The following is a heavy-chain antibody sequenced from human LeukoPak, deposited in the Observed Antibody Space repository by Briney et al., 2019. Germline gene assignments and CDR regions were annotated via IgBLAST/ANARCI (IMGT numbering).Heavy chain of an antibody. J-gene: IGHJ4*02. V-gene: IGHV1-2*02. Sequence: ASVKVSCKTSGYIFSGYYMHWVRQAPGQGLEWMGGINLSSGGTNYTQKFQGRVTMTRDTSISTAYMELSRLRSDDTAVYYCARGARMYYYDSSGYNDYWGQGTLVTVSS. CDR3: ARGARMYYYDSSGYNDY. D-gene: IGHD3-22*01. CDR2: INLSSGGT. CDR1: GYIFSGYY.